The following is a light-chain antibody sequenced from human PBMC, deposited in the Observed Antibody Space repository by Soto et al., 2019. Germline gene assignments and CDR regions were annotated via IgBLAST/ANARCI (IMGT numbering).Light chain of an antibody. Sequence: EIVLTQSPATLSLSPGERATLSCRASQSVGSSSLACQQQNPGPAPRLLIYGASSRATGIPATFSGSEFGTEFTLAISSLQSEDFAVYYCQQYNNWPLTFGGGTKVDIK. CDR1: QSVGSS. J-gene: IGKJ4*01. V-gene: IGKV3D-15*01. CDR2: GAS. CDR3: QQYNNWPLT.